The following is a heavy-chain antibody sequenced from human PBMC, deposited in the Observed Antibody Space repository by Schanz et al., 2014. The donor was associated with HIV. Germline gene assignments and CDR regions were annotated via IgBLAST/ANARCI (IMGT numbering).Heavy chain of an antibody. Sequence: QVQLVQSGAEVKKPGSSVKVSCKASGGTFNSYAISWVRQAPGQGLEWMGGITPIFDTANYAQKFQGRVTIPADESTSTAYMELSSLRSEDTAVYYCARYLGGDDGDFYFDYWGQGTLVTVSS. CDR3: ARYLGGDDGDFYFDY. J-gene: IGHJ4*02. D-gene: IGHD4-17*01. V-gene: IGHV1-69*01. CDR2: ITPIFDTA. CDR1: GGTFNSYA.